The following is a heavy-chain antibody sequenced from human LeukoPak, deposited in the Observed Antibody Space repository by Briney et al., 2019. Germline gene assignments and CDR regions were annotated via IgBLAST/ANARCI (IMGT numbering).Heavy chain of an antibody. J-gene: IGHJ3*02. CDR2: ISSSGSTI. D-gene: IGHD2-15*01. CDR1: GFTFSDYY. V-gene: IGHV3-11*01. CDR3: ARVLMGYCSGGSCYSWRAFDI. Sequence: PGGSLRLSCAASGFTFSDYYMSWIRQAPGKGLEWVSYISSSGSTIYYADSVKGRFTISRDNAKNSLYLQMNSLRAEDTAVYCCARVLMGYCSGGSCYSWRAFDIWGQGTMVTVSS.